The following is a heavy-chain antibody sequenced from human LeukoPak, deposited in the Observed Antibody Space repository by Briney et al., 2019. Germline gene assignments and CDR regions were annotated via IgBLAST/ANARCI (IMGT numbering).Heavy chain of an antibody. CDR1: GASITNYY. J-gene: IGHJ4*02. D-gene: IGHD5-18*01. V-gene: IGHV4-59*01. CDR3: ARGGYFVPIDY. CDR2: IYKTGST. Sequence: SETLSLTCTVSGASITNYYWNWIRQPPGKGLEWIGFIYKTGSTNYNPSLRSRVSISLDTSKNQFSLKLSSVTAADTAVYYCARGGYFVPIDYWGQGTLVTVSS.